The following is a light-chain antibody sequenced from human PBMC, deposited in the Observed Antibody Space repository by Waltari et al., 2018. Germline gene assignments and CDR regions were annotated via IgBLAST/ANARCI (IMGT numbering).Light chain of an antibody. CDR3: TLYMGGGISV. V-gene: IGLV8-61*01. CDR2: STN. Sequence: TVVTQEPSLSLSPGGTVTLTCGLHSGSVSTGDYPHWYQQTPGQAPRMLIYSTNTRPSGVPDRFSGSILGNKAALTITGAQADDESDYYCTLYMGGGISVFGSGTKLTVL. J-gene: IGLJ6*01. CDR1: SGSVSTGDY.